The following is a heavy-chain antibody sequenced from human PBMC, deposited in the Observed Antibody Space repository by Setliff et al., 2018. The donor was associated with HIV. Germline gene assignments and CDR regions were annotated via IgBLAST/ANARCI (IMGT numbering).Heavy chain of an antibody. Sequence: GSLRLSCAASGFTFSSYAMSWVRQAPGKGLEWVSAISGSGGSTYYADSVKGRFTISRDNSKNTLYLQMNSLRAEDTAVYYCAKDRSPGYSSGWYRDAFDIWGQGTMVTVSS. CDR3: AKDRSPGYSSGWYRDAFDI. V-gene: IGHV3-23*01. J-gene: IGHJ3*02. CDR1: GFTFSSYA. CDR2: ISGSGGST. D-gene: IGHD6-19*01.